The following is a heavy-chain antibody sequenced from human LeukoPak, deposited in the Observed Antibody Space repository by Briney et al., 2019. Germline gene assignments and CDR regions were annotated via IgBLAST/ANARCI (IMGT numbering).Heavy chain of an antibody. CDR3: ARVGGYGDSMFFWYFDL. CDR1: GDSISSDY. Sequence: SETLSLTCTVSGDSISSDYWSWVRQAPGKRLEWVGYVYDSGSTNYNPSLKSRVTISIDTSNNQFSLRLSSVTAADTAVYYCARVGGYGDSMFFWYFDLWGRGTLVIVSS. CDR2: VYDSGST. D-gene: IGHD4-17*01. V-gene: IGHV4-59*01. J-gene: IGHJ2*01.